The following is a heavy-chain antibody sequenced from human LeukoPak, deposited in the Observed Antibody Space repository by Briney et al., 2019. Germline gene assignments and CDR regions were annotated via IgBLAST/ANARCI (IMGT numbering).Heavy chain of an antibody. CDR1: GFTFSSYG. CDR2: ISYDGSNK. J-gene: IGHJ4*02. Sequence: GGSLRLSCAASGFTFSSYGMHWVRQAPGKGLEWVAVISYDGSNKYYADSVKGRFTISRDNSKNTLYLQMNSLRAEDTAVYYCAKAREPYSSSWYYFDYGGQGTVVTVSS. D-gene: IGHD6-13*01. V-gene: IGHV3-30*18. CDR3: AKAREPYSSSWYYFDY.